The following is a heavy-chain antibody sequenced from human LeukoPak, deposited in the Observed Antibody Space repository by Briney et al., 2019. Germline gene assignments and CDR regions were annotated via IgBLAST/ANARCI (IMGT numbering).Heavy chain of an antibody. D-gene: IGHD6-13*01. Sequence: PGGSLRLSCVASGFTFSIYAMHWVRQAPGKGLEYVSAISSNGGSTYYANSVKGRFTISRDNSKNTLYLQMGSLRAEDMAVYYCARGNAAGDTADYWGQGTLVTVSS. V-gene: IGHV3-64*01. CDR1: GFTFSIYA. J-gene: IGHJ4*02. CDR3: ARGNAAGDTADY. CDR2: ISSNGGST.